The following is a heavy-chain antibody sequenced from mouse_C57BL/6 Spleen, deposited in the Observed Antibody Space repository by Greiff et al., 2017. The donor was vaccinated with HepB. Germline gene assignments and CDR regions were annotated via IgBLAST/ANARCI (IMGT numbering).Heavy chain of an antibody. J-gene: IGHJ4*01. Sequence: EVQRVESGGGLVKPGGSLKLSCAASGFTFSSYAMTWVRQTPGKSLEWVATISGGGSYTYYPDNVKGRFTISRDNAKNNLYLQLSHLKSEDTAMYYCARGGYALDYWGQGTSVTVSS. V-gene: IGHV5-4*01. CDR3: ARGGYALDY. CDR2: ISGGGSYT. CDR1: GFTFSSYA.